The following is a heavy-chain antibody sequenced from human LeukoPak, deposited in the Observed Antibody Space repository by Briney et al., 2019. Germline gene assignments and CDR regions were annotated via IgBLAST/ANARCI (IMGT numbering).Heavy chain of an antibody. CDR2: INDDGSDT. CDR1: GFTFKLYW. V-gene: IGHV3-74*01. CDR3: VRGGPSTWS. Sequence: GGSLRLSCAVSGFTFKLYWMHWVRQAPGKGPVWVSRINDDGSDTTYADSVKGRFTISRDDAKNMLFLQMNSLRAEDTVVYYCVRGGPSTWSWGQGTLVTVSS. D-gene: IGHD2-15*01. J-gene: IGHJ5*02.